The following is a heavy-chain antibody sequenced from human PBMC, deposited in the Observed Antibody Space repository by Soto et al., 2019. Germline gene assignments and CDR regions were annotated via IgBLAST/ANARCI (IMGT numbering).Heavy chain of an antibody. J-gene: IGHJ4*02. CDR2: INPSGGST. V-gene: IGHV1-46*01. CDR1: GYTFTSYY. Sequence: ASVKVSCKASGYTFTSYYMHWVRQAPGQGLEWMGIINPSGGSTSYAQKFQGRVTTTRDTSTSTFYMELSILRSEDTAVYYCARGYCSGASLAYWGQGTLVTVSS. CDR3: ARGYCSGASLAY. D-gene: IGHD6-19*01.